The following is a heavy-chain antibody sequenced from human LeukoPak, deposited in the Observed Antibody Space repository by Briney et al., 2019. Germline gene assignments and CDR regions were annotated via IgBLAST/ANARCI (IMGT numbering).Heavy chain of an antibody. D-gene: IGHD5-18*01. V-gene: IGHV3-15*01. CDR1: GFTFSSYG. J-gene: IGHJ3*01. CDR3: VTEGYGYGHHSFGV. CDR2: IRNKARDGTT. Sequence: PGGSLRLSCAASGFTFSSYGMHWVRQAPGTGLEWVGHIRNKARDGTTEYSAPVKGRVSISRDDSKNTLFLEMHSLRAEDAGTYYCVTEGYGYGHHSFGVWGQGTVVSVSS.